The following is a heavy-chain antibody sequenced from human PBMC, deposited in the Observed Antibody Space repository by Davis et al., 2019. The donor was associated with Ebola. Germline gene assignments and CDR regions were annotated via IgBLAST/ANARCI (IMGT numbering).Heavy chain of an antibody. CDR2: INPNSGGT. CDR3: ASGFTINYYYYGMDV. D-gene: IGHD1-14*01. V-gene: IGHV1-2*06. CDR1: GYTFTSYY. Sequence: AASVKVSCKASGYTFTSYYMHWVRQAPGQGLEWMGRINPNSGGTNYAQKFQGRVTMTRDTSISTAYMELSRLRSDDTAVYYCASGFTINYYYYGMDVWGKGTTVTVSS. J-gene: IGHJ6*04.